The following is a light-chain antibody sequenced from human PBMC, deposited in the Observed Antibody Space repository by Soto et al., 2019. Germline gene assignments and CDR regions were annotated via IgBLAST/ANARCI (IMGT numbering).Light chain of an antibody. CDR2: AND. Sequence: QSVLTQPPSVSGTPGQRVTISCSGSRSNIGGNAVTWYQQVPGTAPKLLIYANDQRPSGISDRFSGSKSSTSASLAISGLQSEDEAAYFCSSYTGTDNSVIFGGGTKLTVL. CDR3: SSYTGTDNSVI. CDR1: RSNIGGNA. V-gene: IGLV1-44*01. J-gene: IGLJ2*01.